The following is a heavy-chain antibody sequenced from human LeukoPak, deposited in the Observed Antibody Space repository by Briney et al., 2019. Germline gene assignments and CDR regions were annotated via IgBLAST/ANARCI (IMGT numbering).Heavy chain of an antibody. CDR1: GYTFTGYY. Sequence: ASVKVSCKASGYTFTGYYMHWVRQAPGQGLEWMGWINPNSGGTNYAQKFQGRVTMTRDTSISTAYMELSRLRSDDTAVYYCAREGATGSHSIDYWGQGTLVTVSS. V-gene: IGHV1-2*02. J-gene: IGHJ4*02. D-gene: IGHD1-26*01. CDR3: AREGATGSHSIDY. CDR2: INPNSGGT.